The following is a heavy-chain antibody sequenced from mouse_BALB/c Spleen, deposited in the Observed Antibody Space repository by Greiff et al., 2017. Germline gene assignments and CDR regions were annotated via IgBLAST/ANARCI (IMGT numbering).Heavy chain of an antibody. D-gene: IGHD2-10*01. Sequence: DVQLVESGGGLVKPGGSLKLSCAASGFTFSSYAMSWVRQTPEKRLEWVASISSGGSTYYPDSVKGRFTISRDNARNILYLQMSSLRSEDTAMYYCARGRDPPTMRFAYWGQGTLVTVSA. CDR3: ARGRDPPTMRFAY. V-gene: IGHV5-6-5*01. CDR2: ISSGGST. CDR1: GFTFSSYA. J-gene: IGHJ3*01.